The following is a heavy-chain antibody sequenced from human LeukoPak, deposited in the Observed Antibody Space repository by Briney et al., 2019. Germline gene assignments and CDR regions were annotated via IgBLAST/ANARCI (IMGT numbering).Heavy chain of an antibody. D-gene: IGHD3-22*01. CDR3: ARVPPGDYDSSGYREYYFDY. Sequence: ASVKVSCKASGYTFTGYYMHWVRQAPGQGLEWMGRINPNSGGTNYAQKFQGRVTMTRDTSISTAYMELSRLRSDDTAVYYCARVPPGDYDSSGYREYYFDYWGQGTLVTVSS. J-gene: IGHJ4*02. V-gene: IGHV1-2*06. CDR2: INPNSGGT. CDR1: GYTFTGYY.